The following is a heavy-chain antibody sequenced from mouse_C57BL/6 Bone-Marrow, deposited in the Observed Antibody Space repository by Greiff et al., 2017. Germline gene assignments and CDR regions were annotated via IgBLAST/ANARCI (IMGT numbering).Heavy chain of an antibody. CDR3: ASGLGFAY. Sequence: EVKLVESGGDLVKPGGSLKLSCAASGFTFSSYGMSWVRQTPDKRLEWVATISSGGSYTYYPDSVKGRFTISRDNAKNTLYLQMSSLKSEDTAMYYCASGLGFAYWGQGTLVTVSA. CDR2: ISSGGSYT. V-gene: IGHV5-6*02. J-gene: IGHJ3*01. CDR1: GFTFSSYG. D-gene: IGHD6-1*01.